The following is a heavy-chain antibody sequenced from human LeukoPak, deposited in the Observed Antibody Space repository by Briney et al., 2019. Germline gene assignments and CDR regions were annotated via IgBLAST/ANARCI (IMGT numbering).Heavy chain of an antibody. V-gene: IGHV3-9*01. J-gene: IGHJ4*02. CDR1: GFTFDDYA. D-gene: IGHD3-10*01. Sequence: GGSLRLSCAASGFTFDDYAMHWVRQAPGKGLQWVSGISWNSGSINYEDSVKGRFTISRDNAKNFLYLQMNSLRADDTAFYYCAKDTDYLGSGSESLGFAHWGQGTLVTVSS. CDR2: ISWNSGSI. CDR3: AKDTDYLGSGSESLGFAH.